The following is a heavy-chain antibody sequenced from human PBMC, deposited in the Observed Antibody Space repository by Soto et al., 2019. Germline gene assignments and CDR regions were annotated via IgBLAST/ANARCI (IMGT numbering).Heavy chain of an antibody. D-gene: IGHD4-17*01. V-gene: IGHV3-49*04. J-gene: IGHJ3*02. CDR2: IRSKAYGGTT. Sequence: HPGGSLRLSCTASGFTFGDYAMSWVRQAPGKGLEWVGLIRSKAYGGTTEYAASVKGRFTISRDDSKSIAYLQMNSLKTEDTAVYYCTRVHVLYGALALDDAFDIWGQGTMVTVSS. CDR3: TRVHVLYGALALDDAFDI. CDR1: GFTFGDYA.